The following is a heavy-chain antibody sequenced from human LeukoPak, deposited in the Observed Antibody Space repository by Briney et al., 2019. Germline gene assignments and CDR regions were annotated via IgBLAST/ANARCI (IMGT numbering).Heavy chain of an antibody. D-gene: IGHD6-19*01. CDR2: IYTGGST. CDR3: AKGVDSSGLYYFDY. CDR1: GFTVSSIH. V-gene: IGHV3-53*01. Sequence: GGSLRLSCAASGFTVSSIHMTWVRQAPGKGLEWVSIIYTGGSTYYADSLKGRFTISRDNSKNTLYLQMNSLRAGDTALYYCAKGVDSSGLYYFDYWGQGTLVTVSS. J-gene: IGHJ4*02.